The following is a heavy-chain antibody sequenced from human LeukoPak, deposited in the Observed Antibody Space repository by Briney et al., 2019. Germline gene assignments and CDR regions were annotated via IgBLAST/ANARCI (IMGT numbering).Heavy chain of an antibody. CDR2: IIPIFGTA. CDR1: GGTFSSYA. V-gene: IGHV1-69*13. Sequence: GASVKVSCKASGGTFSSYAISWVRQAPGQGLEWMGGIIPIFGTANYAQKFQGRVTITADESTSTAYMELSSLRSEDTAVYYCARAMITFGGVTHRRRRQERHYYMDVWGKGTTVTISS. J-gene: IGHJ6*03. CDR3: ARAMITFGGVTHRRRRQERHYYMDV. D-gene: IGHD3-16*01.